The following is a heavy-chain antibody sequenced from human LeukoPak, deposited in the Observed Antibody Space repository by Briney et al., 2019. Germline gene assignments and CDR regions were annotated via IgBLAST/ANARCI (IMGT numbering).Heavy chain of an antibody. V-gene: IGHV3-48*03. CDR3: ARDHGYSSGWYRGGYYFDY. Sequence: GGSLRLSSAASGFTFSSYEMNWVRQAPGKGLEWVSYISSSGSTIYYADSLKGRFTISRDNAKNSLYLQMNSLRAEDTAVYYCARDHGYSSGWYRGGYYFDYWGQGTLVTVSS. CDR1: GFTFSSYE. D-gene: IGHD6-19*01. CDR2: ISSSGSTI. J-gene: IGHJ4*02.